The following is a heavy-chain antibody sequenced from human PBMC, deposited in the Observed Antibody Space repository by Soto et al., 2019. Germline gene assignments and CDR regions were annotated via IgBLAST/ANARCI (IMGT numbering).Heavy chain of an antibody. Sequence: VGSLRLSCAASGFTFSSYAMSWVRQAPGKGLEWVSAISGSGGSTYYADSVKGRFTISRDNSKNTLYLQMNSLRAEDTAVYYCAKGSGWSTPYYYYYGMDVWGQGTTVTV. CDR3: AKGSGWSTPYYYYYGMDV. CDR2: ISGSGGST. J-gene: IGHJ6*02. D-gene: IGHD6-19*01. CDR1: GFTFSSYA. V-gene: IGHV3-23*01.